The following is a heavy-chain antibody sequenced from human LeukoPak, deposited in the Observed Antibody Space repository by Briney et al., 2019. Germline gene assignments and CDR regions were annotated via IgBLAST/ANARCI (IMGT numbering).Heavy chain of an antibody. V-gene: IGHV3-11*06. D-gene: IGHD3-10*01. CDR1: GFTFSDYY. CDR2: ISSSSSYT. J-gene: IGHJ4*02. Sequence: TGGSLRLSCAASGFTFSDYYMSWIRQAPGKGLEWVSYISSSSSYTNYADSAKGRFTISRDNAKNSLYLQMNSLRAEDTAVYYCARAHGSGSYYDYWGQGTLVTVSS. CDR3: ARAHGSGSYYDY.